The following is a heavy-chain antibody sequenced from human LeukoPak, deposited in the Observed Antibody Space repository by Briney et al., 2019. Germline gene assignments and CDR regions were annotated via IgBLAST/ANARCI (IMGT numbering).Heavy chain of an antibody. D-gene: IGHD2-15*01. Sequence: ASVKVSCKASGYTFTSYYMHWVRQAPGQGLEWMGIINPSGGSTSYAQKFQGRFTMTRDTSTSTVYMELSSLRSEDTAVYYCARDGYCSGGSCYSHWFDPWGQGTLVTVSS. CDR2: INPSGGST. CDR1: GYTFTSYY. CDR3: ARDGYCSGGSCYSHWFDP. V-gene: IGHV1-46*01. J-gene: IGHJ5*02.